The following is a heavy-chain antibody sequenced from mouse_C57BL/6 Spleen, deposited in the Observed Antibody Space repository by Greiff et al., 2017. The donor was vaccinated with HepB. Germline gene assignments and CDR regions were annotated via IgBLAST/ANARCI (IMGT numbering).Heavy chain of an antibody. J-gene: IGHJ2*01. D-gene: IGHD4-1*01. CDR2: IDPSDSET. V-gene: IGHV1-52*01. CDR1: GYTFTSYW. Sequence: QVQLQQPGAELVRPGSSVKLSCKASGYTFTSYWMHWVKQRPIQGLEWIGNIDPSDSETHYNQKFKDKATLTVDKSSSTAYMQLSSLTSEDSAVYYCARSGTGKDYFDYWGQSTTLTVSS. CDR3: ARSGTGKDYFDY.